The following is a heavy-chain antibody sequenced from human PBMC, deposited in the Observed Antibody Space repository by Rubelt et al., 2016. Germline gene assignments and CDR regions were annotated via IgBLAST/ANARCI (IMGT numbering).Heavy chain of an antibody. CDR2: IYSDGNT. CDR3: VRDPWDY. V-gene: IGHV3-66*01. Sequence: EVQLVESGGGLVQPGGSLRLSCAVSGFIVSSIYMSWVRQAPGKGLEWVSVIYSDGNTYYADSVRGRFTISRDNSKNTLYLQMNSLRAEDTAVYYCVRDPWDYWGQGTLVTVSS. CDR1: GFIVSSIY. J-gene: IGHJ4*02.